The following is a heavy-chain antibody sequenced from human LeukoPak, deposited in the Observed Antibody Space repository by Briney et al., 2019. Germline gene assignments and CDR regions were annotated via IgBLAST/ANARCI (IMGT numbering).Heavy chain of an antibody. D-gene: IGHD3-10*01. Sequence: SETLSLTCTVSGGPISSSRHYSGWIPQPPGKGLERIGSIYYTGRTHYNPSLKRRVTISVDTSKNQFSLKLSSVTAADTAVYYCARPPRKLWFGEQRAAYTHCYYYMDVWGKGTTVTISS. J-gene: IGHJ6*03. CDR2: IYYTGRT. V-gene: IGHV4-39*07. CDR3: ARPPRKLWFGEQRAAYTHCYYYMDV. CDR1: GGPISSSRHY.